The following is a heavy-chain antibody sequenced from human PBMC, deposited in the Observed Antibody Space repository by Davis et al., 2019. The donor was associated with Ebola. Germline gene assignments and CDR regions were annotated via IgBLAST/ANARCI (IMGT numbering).Heavy chain of an antibody. J-gene: IGHJ6*02. CDR1: GYTFTSYY. CDR2: INPSGGST. D-gene: IGHD2-21*01. Sequence: ASVPVSCKASGYTFTSYYMHWVRQAPAQGLEWMGIINPSGGSTSYAQKFQVRVTMTRDTSTSTVYMELSSLRSEDTAVYYCARERIVVVIANGGYYYYGMDVWGQGTTVTVSS. CDR3: ARERIVVVIANGGYYYYGMDV. V-gene: IGHV1-46*01.